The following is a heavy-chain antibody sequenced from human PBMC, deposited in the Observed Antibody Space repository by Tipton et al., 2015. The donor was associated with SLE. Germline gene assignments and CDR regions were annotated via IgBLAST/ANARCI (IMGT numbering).Heavy chain of an antibody. CDR2: IYYSGST. CDR3: AREADSGSYRPIDY. V-gene: IGHV4-39*07. Sequence: LRLSCTVSGGSISSSSYYWGWIRQPPGKGLEWIGSIYYSGSTYYNPSLKSRVTISVDTPKNQFSLKLSSVTAADTAVYYCAREADSGSYRPIDYWGQGTLVTVSS. D-gene: IGHD1-26*01. CDR1: GGSISSSSYY. J-gene: IGHJ4*02.